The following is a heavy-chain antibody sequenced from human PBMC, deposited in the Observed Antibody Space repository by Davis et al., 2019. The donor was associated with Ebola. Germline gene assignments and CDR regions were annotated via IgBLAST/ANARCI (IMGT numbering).Heavy chain of an antibody. CDR1: GGSISSYY. CDR3: AREGITIFGVVIVLDWFDP. D-gene: IGHD3-3*01. V-gene: IGHV4-59*04. CDR2: IYYSGST. Sequence: MPSETLSLTCTVSGGSISSYYWSWIRQPPGKGLEWIGYIYYSGSTYYNPSLKSRVTISVDTSKNQFSLKLSSVTAADTAVYYCAREGITIFGVVIVLDWFDPWGQGTLVTVSS. J-gene: IGHJ5*02.